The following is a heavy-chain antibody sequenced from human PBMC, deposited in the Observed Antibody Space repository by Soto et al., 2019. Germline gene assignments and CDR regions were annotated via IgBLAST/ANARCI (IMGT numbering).Heavy chain of an antibody. D-gene: IGHD6-19*01. J-gene: IGHJ4*02. V-gene: IGHV2-5*01. CDR2: IYWNDDK. CDR1: GVAVRIREKR. CDR3: AHSLTAVAVFAY. Sequence: KGRETRRERGKISGVAVRIREKRVGWIRHPPGKALEWLALIYWNDDKRYTPSLKSRLTITKDTSKNQVVLTMTNMDPVDTATYYCAHSLTAVAVFAYWGQGTLVTVSS.